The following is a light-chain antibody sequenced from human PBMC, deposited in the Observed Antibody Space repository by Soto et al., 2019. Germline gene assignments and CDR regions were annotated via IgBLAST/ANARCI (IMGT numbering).Light chain of an antibody. CDR2: KAS. J-gene: IGKJ1*01. V-gene: IGKV1-5*03. CDR3: QQYNTYSPWS. CDR1: QGFGGW. Sequence: DIQMTQSPSTLSASIGDRVTITCRGSQGFGGWLAWYQQKPGKAPKLLIYKASTLESGVPPRFSGSGSGTEFTLTISSLQPDDFATYYCQQYNTYSPWSFGQGTKVEIK.